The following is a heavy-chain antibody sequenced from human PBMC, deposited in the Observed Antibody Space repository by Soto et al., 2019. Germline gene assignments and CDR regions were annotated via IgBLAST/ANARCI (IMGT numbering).Heavy chain of an antibody. CDR2: ISSSGSTI. V-gene: IGHV3-48*03. J-gene: IGHJ4*02. CDR1: GFTFSSYG. D-gene: IGHD6-13*01. CDR3: ARVVAAAVDY. Sequence: GSLRLSCAASGFTFSSYGMNWVRQAPGKGLEWVSYISSSGSTIYYADSVKGRFTISRDNAKNSLYLQMNSLRAEDTAVYYRARVVAAAVDYWGQGTLVTVSS.